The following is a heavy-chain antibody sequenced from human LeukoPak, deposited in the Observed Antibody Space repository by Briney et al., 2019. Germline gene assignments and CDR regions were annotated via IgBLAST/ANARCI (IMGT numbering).Heavy chain of an antibody. CDR1: GGSFNTYY. J-gene: IGHJ4*02. CDR2: IYYSGST. V-gene: IGHV4-34*01. Sequence: SETLSLTCAVYGGSFNTYYWNWIRQPPRKGLEWIGSIYYSGSTYYNPSLKSRVTISVDTSKNQFSLKLSSVTAADTAVYYCASLYGSGFSFDYWGQGTLVTVSS. CDR3: ASLYGSGFSFDY. D-gene: IGHD3-10*01.